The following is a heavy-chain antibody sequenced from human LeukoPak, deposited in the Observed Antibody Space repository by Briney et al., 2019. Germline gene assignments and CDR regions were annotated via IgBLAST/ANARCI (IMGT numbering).Heavy chain of an antibody. CDR3: PKDRYSESYYALVDY. CDR2: ISGSGGST. V-gene: IGHV3-23*01. Sequence: AGGSLRLSCGASGFTLSSYAMSGVRQAPGKGLEWGSAISGSGGSTYYADSVKGRLIIYRDNSKNMLYLQMHSLRAEDTAVYSCPKDRYSESYYALVDYGGQGTLLTVPS. J-gene: IGHJ4*02. D-gene: IGHD1-26*01. CDR1: GFTLSSYA.